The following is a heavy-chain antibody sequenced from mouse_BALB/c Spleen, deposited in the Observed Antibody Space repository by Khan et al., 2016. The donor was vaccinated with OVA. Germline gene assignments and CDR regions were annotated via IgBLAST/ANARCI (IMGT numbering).Heavy chain of an antibody. D-gene: IGHD2-14*01. CDR3: ARGRYRYPFAY. Sequence: VQLKESGPGLVKPSQSLSLTCTVTGYSINSDYAWNWIRQFPGNKLEWMGYISYSGSTSYNPSLKSRISITRDTSKNQFFLQLNSVTTEDTATYYCARGRYRYPFAYWGQGTLVTVSA. V-gene: IGHV3-2*02. J-gene: IGHJ3*01. CDR1: GYSINSDYA. CDR2: ISYSGST.